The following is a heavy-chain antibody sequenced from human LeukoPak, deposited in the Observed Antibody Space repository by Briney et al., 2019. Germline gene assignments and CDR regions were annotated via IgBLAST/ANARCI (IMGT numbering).Heavy chain of an antibody. V-gene: IGHV3-30*18. CDR3: VKGVAAAAPYFDY. D-gene: IGHD6-25*01. J-gene: IGHJ4*02. Sequence: GKSLTLSCAASGFTFSNYGMHWVRQAPGKGLEWVAIILYDGSRKYYADSVMGRFTISRDNSKNTLDLQMNSLRTEDTAVYYCVKGVAAAAPYFDYWGQGILVTVS. CDR2: ILYDGSRK. CDR1: GFTFSNYG.